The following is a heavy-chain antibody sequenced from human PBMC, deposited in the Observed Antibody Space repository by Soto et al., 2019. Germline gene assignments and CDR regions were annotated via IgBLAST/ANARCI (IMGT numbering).Heavy chain of an antibody. CDR3: AKDRNYGSGTYSYSYLDY. Sequence: EVQLLESGGGLVQPGGSLRLSCGGSGFTFNSYAMTWVRQAPGKGLEWVSAISGSGGTTYYANSVKGRFTISRDQSKDTLYLQMNSLIAEDTAIYYCAKDRNYGSGTYSYSYLDYWGQGTLVTVSS. D-gene: IGHD3-10*01. J-gene: IGHJ4*02. V-gene: IGHV3-23*01. CDR1: GFTFNSYA. CDR2: ISGSGGTT.